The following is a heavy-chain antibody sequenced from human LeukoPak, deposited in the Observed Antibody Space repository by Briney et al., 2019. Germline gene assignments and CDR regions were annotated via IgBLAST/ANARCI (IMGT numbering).Heavy chain of an antibody. CDR1: GYTFTSYA. CDR2: INTNTGNP. CDR3: ASTMVRGVNDAFDI. V-gene: IGHV7-4-1*02. D-gene: IGHD3-10*01. Sequence: GASVKVSCKASGYTFTSYAMNWVRQAPGQGLEWMGWINTNTGNPTYAQGFTGRFVFSLDTSVSTAYLQISSLKAEGTAVYYCASTMVRGVNDAFDIWGQGTMVTVSS. J-gene: IGHJ3*02.